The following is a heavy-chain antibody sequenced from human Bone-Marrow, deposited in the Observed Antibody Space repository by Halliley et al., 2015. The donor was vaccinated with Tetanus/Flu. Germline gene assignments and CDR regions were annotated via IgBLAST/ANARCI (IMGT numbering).Heavy chain of an antibody. Sequence: LRLSCAVSGGSVSSSGFYCAWIRQTPGKGLEWIGSIYYRGVTYYNPSLTGRVTISVDTSKNHFSLRLSAVTAADTAVYYCARHCSGNSCYTDAFDIWGQGTVVTVSS. V-gene: IGHV4-39*01. J-gene: IGHJ3*02. CDR2: IYYRGVT. CDR3: ARHCSGNSCYTDAFDI. D-gene: IGHD2-15*01. CDR1: GGSVSSSGFY.